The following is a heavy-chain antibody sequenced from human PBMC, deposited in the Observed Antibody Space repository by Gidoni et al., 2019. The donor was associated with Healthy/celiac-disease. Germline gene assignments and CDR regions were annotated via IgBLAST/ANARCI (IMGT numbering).Heavy chain of an antibody. J-gene: IGHJ3*02. CDR1: GGSFSSYA. V-gene: IGHV1-69*01. CDR3: AREALSSGYYLGDAFDI. D-gene: IGHD3-22*01. CDR2: IIAICGTE. Sequence: QVQLVQSGAEVKKPVSSVKVSCKASGGSFSSYAISGVRPATGQGPEWMGEIIAICGTENYAQKFQGRVTITADEATSTAYMELSSLRAEETAVYYCAREALSSGYYLGDAFDIWGQGTMVTVSS.